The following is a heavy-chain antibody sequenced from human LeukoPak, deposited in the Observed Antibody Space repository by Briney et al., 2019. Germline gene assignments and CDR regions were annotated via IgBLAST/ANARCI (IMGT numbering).Heavy chain of an antibody. CDR2: IKQDGSEK. CDR3: AKGGPSYGDPFDY. J-gene: IGHJ4*02. V-gene: IGHV3-7*03. CDR1: GFTFSSYW. D-gene: IGHD4-17*01. Sequence: GGSLRLSCAASGFTFSSYWMSWVRQAPGKGLEWVANIKQDGSEKYYVDSVKGRFTISRDNAKNSLYLQMNSLRAEDTALYYCAKGGPSYGDPFDYWGQGTLVTVSS.